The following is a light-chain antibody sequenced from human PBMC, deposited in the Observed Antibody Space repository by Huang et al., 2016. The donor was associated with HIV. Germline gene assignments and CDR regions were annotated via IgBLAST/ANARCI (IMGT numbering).Light chain of an antibody. CDR3: QQYGTSPYT. V-gene: IGKV3D-20*01. CDR2: DAS. CDR1: QSVSSNY. Sequence: EIVLTQSPVTLSLSPGERATLSCGASQSVSSNYVAWYQQKPGLEPRLLIYDASSRATGIPDRFSGSGCGTDFSLTSSKLEPQDFAVYYCQQYGTSPYTFGQGTKLEMK. J-gene: IGKJ2*01.